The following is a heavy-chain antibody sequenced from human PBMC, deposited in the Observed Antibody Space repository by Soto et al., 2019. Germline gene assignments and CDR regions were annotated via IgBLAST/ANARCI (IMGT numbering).Heavy chain of an antibody. CDR2: IYHSGST. Sequence: QVQLQESGPGLVKPSETLSLTCFVSGGSISDYYWSWIRQPPGRGLEWIGYIYHSGSTLYNPSLKSRVTILVHTSKYQFSLKLTSVTAADTAVYYCATGGHSSQPFDYWGQGTLVTVSS. CDR3: ATGGHSSQPFDY. V-gene: IGHV4-59*01. J-gene: IGHJ4*02. CDR1: GGSISDYY.